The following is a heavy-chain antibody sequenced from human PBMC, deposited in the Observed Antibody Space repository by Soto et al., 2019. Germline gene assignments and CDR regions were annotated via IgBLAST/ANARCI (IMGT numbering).Heavy chain of an antibody. V-gene: IGHV3-15*01. D-gene: IGHD3-16*01. CDR1: GFTFSNAW. J-gene: IGHJ4*02. Sequence: PGGSLRLSCAASGFTFSNAWMSWVRQAPGKGLEWVGHIKSKPDGGTTDSAAPVKGRFTISRDDSENTLYLQMNSLKTEDTAVYYCTTEGLWLQFDYWGQGTLVTVSS. CDR3: TTEGLWLQFDY. CDR2: IKSKPDGGTT.